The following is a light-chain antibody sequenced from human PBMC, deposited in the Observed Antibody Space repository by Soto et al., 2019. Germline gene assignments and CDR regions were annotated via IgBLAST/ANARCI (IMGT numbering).Light chain of an antibody. CDR3: QQYNDWPWT. CDR1: QSVSSS. V-gene: IGKV3-15*01. CDR2: GAS. J-gene: IGKJ1*01. Sequence: EIVMTQSPATLSVSPGERPTLSCRASQSVSSSLAWYQQKPGQAPRLLIYGASSRATGIPARFSGSGSGTEFTLTISSLQSEDFAVYYCQQYNDWPWTFGQGTKVEIK.